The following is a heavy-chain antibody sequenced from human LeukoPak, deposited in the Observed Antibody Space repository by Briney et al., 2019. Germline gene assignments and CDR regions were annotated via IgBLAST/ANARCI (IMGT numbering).Heavy chain of an antibody. V-gene: IGHV1-46*01. J-gene: IGHJ6*03. CDR1: GYTFTSYY. D-gene: IGHD6-6*01. CDR3: ARVGAEYSSSSYYYYMDV. CDR2: INPSGGST. Sequence: ASVKVSCKASGYTFTSYYMHWVRQAPGQGLEWMGIINPSGGSTSYAQKFQGRVTMTRDTSTSTVYMELSSLRSDDTAVYYCARVGAEYSSSSYYYYMDVWGKGTTVTVSS.